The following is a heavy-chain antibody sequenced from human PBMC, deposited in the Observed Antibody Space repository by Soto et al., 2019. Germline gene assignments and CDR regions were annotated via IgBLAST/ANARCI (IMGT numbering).Heavy chain of an antibody. D-gene: IGHD2-15*01. V-gene: IGHV4-59*01. Sequence: PSETLSLTCTVSGGSISTYYWSWIRQPPGKGLEYIGNIYYIGSPTYNPSLKSRVTISVDTSNNQFSLRLSSVTTADTAVYYCARDYSGGNCFDYWGQGTLVTVS. CDR3: ARDYSGGNCFDY. CDR2: IYYIGSP. CDR1: GGSISTYY. J-gene: IGHJ4*02.